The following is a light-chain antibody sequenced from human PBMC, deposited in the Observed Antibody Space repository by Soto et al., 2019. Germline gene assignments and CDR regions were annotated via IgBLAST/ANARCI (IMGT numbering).Light chain of an antibody. CDR2: EVT. V-gene: IGLV2-14*01. CDR1: SSDVGGYNY. Sequence: QSALTQPASVSGSLGQSITISCTGSSSDVGGYNYVSWYQQHPGKAPKLLIHEVTNRPSGVSDRFSGSRSGSTASLTISGLQAEDEAEYYCCSYAGSYIYVFGTGTKVTVL. CDR3: CSYAGSYIYV. J-gene: IGLJ1*01.